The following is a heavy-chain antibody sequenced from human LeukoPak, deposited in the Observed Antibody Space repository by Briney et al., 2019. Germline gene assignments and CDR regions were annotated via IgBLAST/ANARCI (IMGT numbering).Heavy chain of an antibody. CDR1: GFTFSSYS. CDR2: ISSSSSYI. CDR3: ARVERITMIVVVPDAFDI. V-gene: IGHV3-21*01. Sequence: GGSLRLSCAASGFTFSSYSMNWVRQAPGKGLEWVSSISSSSSYIYYADSVKGRFTISRDNAKNSLYLQMNSLRAEDTAVYYCARVERITMIVVVPDAFDIWGQGTMVTVSS. D-gene: IGHD3-22*01. J-gene: IGHJ3*02.